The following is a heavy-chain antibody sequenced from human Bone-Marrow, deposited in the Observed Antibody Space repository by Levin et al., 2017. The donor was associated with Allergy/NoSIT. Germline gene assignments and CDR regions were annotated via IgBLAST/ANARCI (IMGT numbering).Heavy chain of an antibody. Sequence: SGGSLRLSCVASGFAFSNYAVHWVRQAPGKGLEWVSIVSSDRNNRFYADSVKGRLTISRDNSKNTVFLQMNSLRPEDPAVYFCARVPLTYYYDTNGHFGAWREDFYSYGLYVWGQESTVTV. CDR3: ARVPLTYYYDTNGHFGAWREDFYSYGLYV. J-gene: IGHJ6*02. D-gene: IGHD3-22*01. CDR1: GFAFSNYA. CDR2: VSSDRNNR. V-gene: IGHV3-30-3*01.